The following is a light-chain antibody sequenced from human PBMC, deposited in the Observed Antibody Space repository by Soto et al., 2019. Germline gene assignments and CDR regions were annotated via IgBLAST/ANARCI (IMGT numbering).Light chain of an antibody. V-gene: IGKV4-1*01. J-gene: IGKJ2*01. CDR2: WAS. CDR1: QNLLYSSNNKDY. CDR3: QQYYLTPYT. Sequence: DIVMTQSPDSLAVSLGERATINCKSSQNLLYSSNNKDYFAWYQQRPGQPPKLLIYWASTRESGVPDRFSGSGSESDFTLTIDSLQAEDVAVYYCQQYYLTPYTFGQGTKLEIK.